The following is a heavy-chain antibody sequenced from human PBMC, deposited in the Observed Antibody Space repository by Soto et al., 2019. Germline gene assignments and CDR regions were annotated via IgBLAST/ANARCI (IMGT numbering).Heavy chain of an antibody. CDR2: IYYSGST. D-gene: IGHD2-15*01. V-gene: IGHV4-31*03. CDR1: GGSISSGGYY. Sequence: SETLSLTCTVSGGSISSGGYYWSWIRQHPGKGLEWIGYIYYSGSTYYNPSLKSRVTISVDTSKNQFSLKLSSVTAADTAVYYCARGCSGGSCYSRAALYVFDYWGQGTLVSVSS. CDR3: ARGCSGGSCYSRAALYVFDY. J-gene: IGHJ4*02.